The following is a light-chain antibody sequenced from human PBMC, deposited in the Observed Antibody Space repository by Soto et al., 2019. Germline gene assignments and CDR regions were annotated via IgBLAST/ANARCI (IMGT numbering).Light chain of an antibody. CDR2: TAS. CDR3: QQYNSYSRT. CDR1: QSFITS. V-gene: IGKV1-5*03. Sequence: EIRMTQSASTLAASVGDRVTIXCRASQSFITSFDWYQQKPGQAPKRLIDTASSLQAGVPSRFSGSGSGTEFTLTISSLQPEDFATYYCQQYNSYSRTFGQGTKVDIK. J-gene: IGKJ1*01.